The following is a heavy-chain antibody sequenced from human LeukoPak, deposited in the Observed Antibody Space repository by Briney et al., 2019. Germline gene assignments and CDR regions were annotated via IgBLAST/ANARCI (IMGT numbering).Heavy chain of an antibody. CDR1: GFAFSRHG. J-gene: IGHJ5*02. CDR2: IPYDGSNK. CDR3: ARDRGVVAATGWFDP. V-gene: IGHV3-30*02. Sequence: GGSLRLSCAASGFAFSRHGIHWVRQAPGKGLEWVAFIPYDGSNKFYRDSVKGRFTISRDNSKNTLYLQMNSLRAEDTDVYYCARDRGVVAATGWFDPWGQGTLVTVSS. D-gene: IGHD2-15*01.